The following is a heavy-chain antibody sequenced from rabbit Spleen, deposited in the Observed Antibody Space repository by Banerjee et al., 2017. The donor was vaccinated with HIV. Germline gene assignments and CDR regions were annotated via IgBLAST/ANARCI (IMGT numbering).Heavy chain of an antibody. V-gene: IGHV1S45*01. D-gene: IGHD1-1*01. CDR3: ARDTSTSFSSYGMDL. CDR1: GFTLSSYY. CDR2: IYAGSSGST. Sequence: QEQLKESGGGLVQPGGSLKLSCKASGFTLSSYYMCWVRQAPGKGLEWIACIYAGSSGSTYYASWAKGRFTISKTSSTTVTLQMTSLTAADTATYFCARDTSTSFSSYGMDLWGPGTLVTVS. J-gene: IGHJ6*01.